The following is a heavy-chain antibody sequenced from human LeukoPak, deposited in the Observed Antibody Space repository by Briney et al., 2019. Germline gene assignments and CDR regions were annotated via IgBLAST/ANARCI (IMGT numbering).Heavy chain of an antibody. CDR2: VKNKANSYTT. Sequence: GGSLRLSCATSGFTFGDHYMDWVRQAPGKGLEWVGRVKNKANSYTTKYAASVRGRFIISRDESKKSLYLQMDSLRTEDSAVYYCVRDAGDYYYGLDVWGKGTTVTVSS. D-gene: IGHD3-10*01. J-gene: IGHJ6*04. CDR3: VRDAGDYYYGLDV. CDR1: GFTFGDHY. V-gene: IGHV3-72*01.